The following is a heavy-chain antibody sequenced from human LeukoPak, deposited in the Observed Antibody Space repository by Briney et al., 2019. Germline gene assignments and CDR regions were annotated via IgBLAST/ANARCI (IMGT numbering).Heavy chain of an antibody. V-gene: IGHV1-18*01. CDR2: ISAYNGNT. D-gene: IGHD3-9*01. J-gene: IGHJ5*02. CDR3: ARERGDYDILTGYYGNNWFDP. CDR1: GYTLTSYG. Sequence: GASVKVSCKDSGYTLTSYGISWVRQAPGQGLEWMGWISAYNGNTNYAQKLQGRVTMTTDTSTSTAYMELRSLRSDDTAVYYCARERGDYDILTGYYGNNWFDPWGQGALVTVSS.